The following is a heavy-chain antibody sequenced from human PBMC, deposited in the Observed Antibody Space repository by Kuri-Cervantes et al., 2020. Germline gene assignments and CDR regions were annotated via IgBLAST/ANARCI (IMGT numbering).Heavy chain of an antibody. D-gene: IGHD5-18*01. CDR3: ARDLGGYSYGDYYYGMDV. CDR2: INPSGGST. V-gene: IGHV1-46*01. Sequence: ASAKVSCKASGYTFTSYYMHWVRQAPGQGLEWMGIINPSGGSTSYAQKFQGRVTMTRDTSTSTVYMELSSLRSEDTAVYYCARDLGGYSYGDYYYGMDVWGQGTTVTVSS. J-gene: IGHJ6*02. CDR1: GYTFTSYY.